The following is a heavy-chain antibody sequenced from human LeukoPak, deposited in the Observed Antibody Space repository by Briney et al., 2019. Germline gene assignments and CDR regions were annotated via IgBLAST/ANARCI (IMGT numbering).Heavy chain of an antibody. J-gene: IGHJ4*02. Sequence: GAPVKVSCKASGYTFTSYIISWVRQAPGQGLEWMGWINAYNGNTDYAQRVQGRVTMTTDTSTSTAYMELRSLRSDDTAVYYCARDRSSYCSSTSCYMGIDYWGQGTLVTVSS. CDR3: ARDRSSYCSSTSCYMGIDY. D-gene: IGHD2-2*02. CDR2: INAYNGNT. V-gene: IGHV1-18*01. CDR1: GYTFTSYI.